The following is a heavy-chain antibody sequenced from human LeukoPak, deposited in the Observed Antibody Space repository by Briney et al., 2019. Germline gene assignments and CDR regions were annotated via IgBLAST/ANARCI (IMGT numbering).Heavy chain of an antibody. CDR1: GFTVSSNY. CDR3: ARESGYSYGLAGFFDY. J-gene: IGHJ4*02. D-gene: IGHD5-18*01. CDR2: IYSDGRI. Sequence: GGSLRLSCAASGFTVSSNYMSCVRQAPGKGLEWVSVIYSDGRIHYADSVKGRFTISRDDSKNTLYLQMNSLRAEDTAVYYCARESGYSYGLAGFFDYWGQGTLVTVSS. V-gene: IGHV3-53*01.